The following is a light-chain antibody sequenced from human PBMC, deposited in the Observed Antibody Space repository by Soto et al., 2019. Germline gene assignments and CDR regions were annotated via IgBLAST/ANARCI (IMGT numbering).Light chain of an antibody. CDR1: QSVSSY. V-gene: IGKV3-11*01. CDR3: QQRSNWPFMYT. Sequence: EIELTQSPATLSLSPGERATLSCRASQSVSSYLAWYQQKPGQAPRLLIYDASNRATGIPARFSGSGSGTDFTLTISSLEPEDFAVYYCQQRSNWPFMYTFGQGTKLEIK. J-gene: IGKJ2*01. CDR2: DAS.